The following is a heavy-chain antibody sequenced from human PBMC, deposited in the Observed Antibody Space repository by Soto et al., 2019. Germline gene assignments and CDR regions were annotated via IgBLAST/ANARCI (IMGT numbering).Heavy chain of an antibody. CDR2: ISYDGSNK. CDR3: AKGTYRAPFDY. J-gene: IGHJ4*02. CDR1: GFTFSSYG. D-gene: IGHD4-4*01. Sequence: GGSLRLSCAASGFTFSSYGMHWVRQAPGKGLEWVAVISYDGSNKYYADSVKGRFTISRDNSKNTLYLQMNSLRAEDTAVYYCAKGTYRAPFDYWGQGTLVTVSS. V-gene: IGHV3-30*18.